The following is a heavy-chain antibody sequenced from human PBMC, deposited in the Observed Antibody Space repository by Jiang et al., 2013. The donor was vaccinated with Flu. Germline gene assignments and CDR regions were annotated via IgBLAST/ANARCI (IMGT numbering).Heavy chain of an antibody. D-gene: IGHD2-2*01. Sequence: WMGWISAYNGNTNYAQKLQGRVTMTTDTSTSTAYMELRSLRSDDTAVYYCARYCSSTSCYDYAFDIWGQGTMVTVSS. CDR3: ARYCSSTSCYDYAFDI. V-gene: IGHV1-18*01. CDR2: ISAYNGNT. J-gene: IGHJ3*02.